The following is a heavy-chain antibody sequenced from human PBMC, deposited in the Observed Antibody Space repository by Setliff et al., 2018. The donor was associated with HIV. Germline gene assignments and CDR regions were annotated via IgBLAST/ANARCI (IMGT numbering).Heavy chain of an antibody. CDR2: IGSYSGYT. CDR3: ARDRGVYCISSSCYSPVDASDI. CDR1: NYTLINYG. J-gene: IGHJ3*02. V-gene: IGHV1-18*01. Sequence: ASVKVSCKASNYTLINYGVSWVRQAPGQGLEWMGWIGSYSGYTIYAQKFQDRLTMTTDTSTTNASMELRSLRSDDTAVYYCARDRGVYCISSSCYSPVDASDIWGQGTMVTV. D-gene: IGHD2-2*01.